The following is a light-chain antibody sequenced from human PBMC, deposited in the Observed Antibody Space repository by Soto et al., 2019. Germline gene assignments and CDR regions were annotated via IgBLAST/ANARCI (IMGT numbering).Light chain of an antibody. Sequence: SYELTQPPSVSVAPGKTARITCGGNNIGSKSVPWYQQKPGQAPVLVIYYDSDRPSGIPERFSGSNSGNTGSLTVSRVEAGDEADYYCQVWDSSSDHYVFGTGTKLTVL. CDR3: QVWDSSSDHYV. J-gene: IGLJ1*01. CDR1: NIGSKS. V-gene: IGLV3-21*04. CDR2: YDS.